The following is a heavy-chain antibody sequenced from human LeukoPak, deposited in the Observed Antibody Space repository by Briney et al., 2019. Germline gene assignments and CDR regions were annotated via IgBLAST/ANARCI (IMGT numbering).Heavy chain of an antibody. CDR1: GYSFITYR. J-gene: IGHJ4*02. V-gene: IGHV5-51*01. D-gene: IGHD1-26*01. CDR3: ARRQVGFDY. Sequence: GESLKISCQGSGYSFITYRIGWVRQMPGKGLEWMGIIYPGDSDTRYSPSFQGQVTISVDKSISTAYLRWSSLKASDSGMYYCARRQVGFDYWGQGTLVTVSS. CDR2: IYPGDSDT.